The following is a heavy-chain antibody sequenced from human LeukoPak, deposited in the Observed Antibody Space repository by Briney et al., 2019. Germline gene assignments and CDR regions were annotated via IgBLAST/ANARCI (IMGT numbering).Heavy chain of an antibody. V-gene: IGHV1-46*01. CDR1: GYTFTNYY. CDR3: ARVSLGATYFRAFDI. J-gene: IGHJ3*02. Sequence: ASVRVSCKASGYTFTNYYMHWVRPAPGQGFEWMGMINPSGGSPAYAQKFQGRVAMTRDTSTSTVYMDLSSLISEDTAVYYCARVSLGATYFRAFDIWGQGTMVTVSS. CDR2: INPSGGSP. D-gene: IGHD1-26*01.